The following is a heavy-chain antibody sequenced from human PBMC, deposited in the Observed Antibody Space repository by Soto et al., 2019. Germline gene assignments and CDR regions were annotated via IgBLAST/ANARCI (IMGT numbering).Heavy chain of an antibody. CDR2: IVVGSGNT. CDR1: GFTFTSSA. Sequence: ASVKVSCKASGFTFTSSAVQWVRQARGQRLEWIGWIVVGSGNTNYAQKFQERVTITRDMSTSTAYMELSGLRSEDTAVYYCAAAHYYDSSGYYYQSDYWGQGTLVTVSS. D-gene: IGHD3-22*01. J-gene: IGHJ4*02. V-gene: IGHV1-58*01. CDR3: AAAHYYDSSGYYYQSDY.